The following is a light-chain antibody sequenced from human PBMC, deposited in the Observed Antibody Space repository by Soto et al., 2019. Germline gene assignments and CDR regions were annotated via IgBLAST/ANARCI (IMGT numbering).Light chain of an antibody. Sequence: QPVLTPPASVCGSPGHTIILSCTGTSSHVGAFYYVSWYQQHPGKAPKLMISEVSSRPSGVSYRFSGSKSGNTASLTISGLQAEDEADYYCSSYTTTSTAVFGTGTKVTVL. V-gene: IGLV2-14*01. CDR3: SSYTTTSTAV. J-gene: IGLJ1*01. CDR1: SSHVGAFYY. CDR2: EVS.